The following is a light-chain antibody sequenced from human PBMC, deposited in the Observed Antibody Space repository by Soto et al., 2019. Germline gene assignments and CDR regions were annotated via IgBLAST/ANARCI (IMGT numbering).Light chain of an antibody. CDR3: HSHDSSLSGSYVV. J-gene: IGLJ2*01. Sequence: QSVLTQPPSVSGAPGQRVTISCTGSSSNIGAGYDVHWYQQLPGAAPKLLIYGNGNRPSGVPDRFSGSRSGTSASLAITGLQAEDEADYHCHSHDSSLSGSYVVFGGGTKLTVL. CDR1: SSNIGAGYD. V-gene: IGLV1-40*01. CDR2: GNG.